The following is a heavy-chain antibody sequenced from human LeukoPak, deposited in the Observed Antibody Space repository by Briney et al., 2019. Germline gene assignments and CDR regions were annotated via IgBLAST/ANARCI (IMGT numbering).Heavy chain of an antibody. CDR3: ARHSSGWHLDY. CDR1: GGSFSGYY. J-gene: IGHJ4*02. Sequence: TASETLSLTCAVYGGSFSGYYWSWIRQPPGKGLEWIGEINHSGSTNYNPSLKSRVTISVDTSKNQFSLKLSSVTAADTAVYYCARHSSGWHLDYWGQGTLVTVSS. V-gene: IGHV4-34*01. CDR2: INHSGST. D-gene: IGHD6-19*01.